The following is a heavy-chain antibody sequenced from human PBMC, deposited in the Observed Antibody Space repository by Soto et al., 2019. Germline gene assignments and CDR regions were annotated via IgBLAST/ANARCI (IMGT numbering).Heavy chain of an antibody. CDR3: AAELAAAGTGPYYYGMDV. Sequence: ASVKVSCKASGYTFTSYGISWVRQAPGQGLEWMGWISAYNGNTNYAQKLQGRVTITRDTSTSTAYMELSSLRSEDTAVYYCAAELAAAGTGPYYYGMDVWGQGTTVTVSS. J-gene: IGHJ6*02. CDR1: GYTFTSYG. D-gene: IGHD6-13*01. CDR2: ISAYNGNT. V-gene: IGHV1-18*01.